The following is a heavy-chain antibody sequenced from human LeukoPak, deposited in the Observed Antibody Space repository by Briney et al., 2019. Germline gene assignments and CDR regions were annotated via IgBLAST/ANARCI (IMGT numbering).Heavy chain of an antibody. V-gene: IGHV3-21*01. CDR3: ARGATTDIEYFQH. CDR2: ISRSGIYK. D-gene: IGHD1-26*01. Sequence: KPGGSLRLSCAASGFTFSSYSMNWVRQAPGKGLEWLSSISRSGIYKYYAGSLKGRITISRDNAENSLYLQINSLRAEDTAVYYCARGATTDIEYFQHWGQGTLVTVSS. CDR1: GFTFSSYS. J-gene: IGHJ1*01.